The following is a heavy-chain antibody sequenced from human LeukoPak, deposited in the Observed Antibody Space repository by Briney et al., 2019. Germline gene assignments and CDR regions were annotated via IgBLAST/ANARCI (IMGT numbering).Heavy chain of an antibody. CDR1: GFTFSSYW. J-gene: IGHJ4*02. CDR2: IKQDGSEK. D-gene: IGHD3-9*01. V-gene: IGHV3-7*01. CDR3: ARGDDIGDRGYFDY. Sequence: GGSLRLSCAASGFTFSSYWMSWVRQAPGKGLEWVANIKQDGSEKYYVDSVEGRFTISRDNAKNSLYLQMNSLRAEDTAVYYCARGDDIGDRGYFDYWGQGTLVTVSS.